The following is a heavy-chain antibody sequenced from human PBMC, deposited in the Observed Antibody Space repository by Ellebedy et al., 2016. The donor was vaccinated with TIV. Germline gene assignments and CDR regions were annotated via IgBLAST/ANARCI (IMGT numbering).Heavy chain of an antibody. D-gene: IGHD3-3*01. CDR3: ARDGWEWLYCFDY. V-gene: IGHV4-30-2*01. CDR2: INHSGST. CDR1: GGSISSGGYS. J-gene: IGHJ4*02. Sequence: SETLSLXXAVSGGSISSGGYSWSWIRQPPGKGLEWIGYINHSGSTNYNPSLKSRVTISVDTSKNQFSLKLSSVTAADTAVYYCARDGWEWLYCFDYWGQGTLVTVSS.